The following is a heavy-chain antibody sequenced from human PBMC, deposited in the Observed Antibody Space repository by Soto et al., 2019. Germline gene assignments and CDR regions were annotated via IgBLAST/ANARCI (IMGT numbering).Heavy chain of an antibody. Sequence: QPQLQESGSGLVKPSQTLSLTCAVSGASISSGVYAWTWLRQSPGRGLECIRHIYHSGTINYNPSPKSRVVISVVRSSNLFFLRLTSLTAADSAVFCCARGFDGNFYDYWNFDVWGRGARVTVSS. CDR2: IYHSGTI. CDR3: ARGFDGNFYDYWNFDV. J-gene: IGHJ2*01. D-gene: IGHD1-26*01. CDR1: GASISSGVYA. V-gene: IGHV4-30-2*06.